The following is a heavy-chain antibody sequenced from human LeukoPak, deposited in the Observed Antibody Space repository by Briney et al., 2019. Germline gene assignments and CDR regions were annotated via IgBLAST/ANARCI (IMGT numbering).Heavy chain of an antibody. J-gene: IGHJ6*03. D-gene: IGHD2-2*01. Sequence: KDGESLKISCKGSGYSFTSYWIGWVRQMPGKGLEWRGIIYPGDSDTRYSPSFQGQVTISADKSISTAYLQWSSLKASDTAMYYRARHIVVVPAALDYYYMDVWGKGTTVTVSS. V-gene: IGHV5-51*01. CDR1: GYSFTSYW. CDR3: ARHIVVVPAALDYYYMDV. CDR2: IYPGDSDT.